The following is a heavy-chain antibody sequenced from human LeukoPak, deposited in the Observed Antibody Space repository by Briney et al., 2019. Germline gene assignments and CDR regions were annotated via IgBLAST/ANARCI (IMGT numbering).Heavy chain of an antibody. CDR2: IHPGDSET. Sequence: GESLKISCKGSGYSLTSFWIGWVRQMPGKGLEWMGIIHPGDSETRYSPSFQGQVTISADKSISTAYLQWSSLKASDTAMYYCARCLGYYDSSDLRYYFDYWGQGTLVTVSS. J-gene: IGHJ4*02. CDR3: ARCLGYYDSSDLRYYFDY. V-gene: IGHV5-51*01. CDR1: GYSLTSFW. D-gene: IGHD3-22*01.